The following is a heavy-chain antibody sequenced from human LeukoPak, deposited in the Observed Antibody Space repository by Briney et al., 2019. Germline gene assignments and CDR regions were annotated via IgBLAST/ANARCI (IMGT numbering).Heavy chain of an antibody. Sequence: PSGTLSLTCAVSGGSISSSSYYWGWIRQPPGKGLEWVANIKQDGSEKYYADSVKGRFTISRDNSKNTLYLQMNSLRAEDTAVYYCAKRAMVLNYYYMDVWGKGTTVTVSS. CDR2: IKQDGSEK. CDR3: AKRAMVLNYYYMDV. J-gene: IGHJ6*03. CDR1: GGSISSSSYY. V-gene: IGHV3-7*01. D-gene: IGHD3-10*01.